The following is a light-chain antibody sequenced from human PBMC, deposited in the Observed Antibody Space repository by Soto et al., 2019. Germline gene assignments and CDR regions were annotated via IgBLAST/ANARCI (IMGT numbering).Light chain of an antibody. CDR2: GNN. CDR1: SSNIGAGYD. CDR3: QSHDSSLSGSV. Sequence: VLTQPPSVSGAPGQRVTISCTGSSSNIGAGYDIHWYQQLPGTAPKLLIYGNNNRPSGVPDRFSGSKSGTSASLAITGLQAEDEADYYCQSHDSSLSGSVFGTGTKVTVL. J-gene: IGLJ1*01. V-gene: IGLV1-40*01.